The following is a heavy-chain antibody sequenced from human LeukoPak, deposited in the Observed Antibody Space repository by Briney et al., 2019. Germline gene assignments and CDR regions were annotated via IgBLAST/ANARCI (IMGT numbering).Heavy chain of an antibody. J-gene: IGHJ4*02. V-gene: IGHV3-21*01. CDR2: ISSSSSYI. D-gene: IGHD3-16*01. Sequence: PGGSLRLSCAASGFTFSSYSMNWVRQAPGKGLEWVSSISSSSSYIYYADSVKGRFTISRDNAKNSLYLQMNSLRAEDTAVYYCARDRYDYVWGGQTGHDYWGQGTLVTVSS. CDR1: GFTFSSYS. CDR3: ARDRYDYVWGGQTGHDY.